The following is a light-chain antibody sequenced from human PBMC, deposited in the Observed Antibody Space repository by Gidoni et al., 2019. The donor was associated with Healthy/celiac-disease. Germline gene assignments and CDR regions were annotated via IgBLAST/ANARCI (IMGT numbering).Light chain of an antibody. CDR3: QQRSNWPLT. V-gene: IGKV3-11*01. Sequence: ELVLTQSPATLSLSPGERATLSCRASQSVSSYLAWYQQKPGQARRLLIYDASNRATGIPARFSGSGSGTDFTLTISSLEPEDFAVYYCQQRSNWPLTFGGGTKVEIK. CDR2: DAS. CDR1: QSVSSY. J-gene: IGKJ4*01.